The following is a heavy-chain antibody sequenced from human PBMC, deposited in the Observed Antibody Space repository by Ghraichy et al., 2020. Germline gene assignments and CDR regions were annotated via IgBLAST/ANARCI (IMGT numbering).Heavy chain of an antibody. V-gene: IGHV3-7*01. CDR3: ARESIFGAYGMDV. CDR1: GFTFSSYW. J-gene: IGHJ6*02. Sequence: GGSLRLSCAASGFTFSSYWMSWVRQAPGKGLEWVANIKQDGSEKYYVDSVKGRFTISRDNAKNSLYLQMNSLRAEDTAVYYCARESIFGAYGMDVWGQGTTVTVSS. D-gene: IGHD3-3*01. CDR2: IKQDGSEK.